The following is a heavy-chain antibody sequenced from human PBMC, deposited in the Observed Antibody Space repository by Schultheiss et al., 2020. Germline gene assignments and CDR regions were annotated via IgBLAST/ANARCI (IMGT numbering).Heavy chain of an antibody. Sequence: GGSLRLSCAASGFTFSSYAMSWVRQAPGKGLEWVSAISGSGGSTYYADSVKGRFTISRDNAKNTLYLQMNSLRAEDTAVYYCARDGAYSVDYWGQGTLVTVSS. CDR1: GFTFSSYA. CDR2: ISGSGGST. V-gene: IGHV3-23*01. CDR3: ARDGAYSVDY. D-gene: IGHD1-26*01. J-gene: IGHJ4*02.